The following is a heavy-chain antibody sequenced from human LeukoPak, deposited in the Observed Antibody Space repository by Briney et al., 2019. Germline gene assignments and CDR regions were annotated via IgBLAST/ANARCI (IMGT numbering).Heavy chain of an antibody. J-gene: IGHJ5*02. CDR1: GGSISSYY. CDR3: ARVTGKSIMANWFDP. D-gene: IGHD3-16*01. V-gene: IGHV4-59*01. Sequence: SETLSLTCTVSGGSISSYYWSWIRQPPGKGLEWIGYIYYSGSTNYNPSLKSRVTISVDTSKNQFSLKLSSVTAADTAVYYCARVTGKSIMANWFDPWGQGALVTVSS. CDR2: IYYSGST.